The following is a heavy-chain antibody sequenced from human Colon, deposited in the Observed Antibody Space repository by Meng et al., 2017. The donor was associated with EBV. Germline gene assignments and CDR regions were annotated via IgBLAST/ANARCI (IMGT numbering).Heavy chain of an antibody. CDR1: GGSRSSRNW. CDR2: NYHSGST. Sequence: QVQLQGSAPGLVKPSGTLYLTCAVSGGSRSSRNWWSWVRQPPGKGLEWIGENYHSGSTNYNPSLKSRVTISVDESKNQFSLRLSSVTAADTAVYYCARVGAYCGGDCYHPRWGQGTLVTVSS. V-gene: IGHV4-4*02. J-gene: IGHJ4*02. CDR3: ARVGAYCGGDCYHPR. D-gene: IGHD2-21*02.